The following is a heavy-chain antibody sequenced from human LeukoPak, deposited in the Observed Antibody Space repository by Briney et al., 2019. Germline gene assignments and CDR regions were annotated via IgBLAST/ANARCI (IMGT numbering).Heavy chain of an antibody. D-gene: IGHD3-3*01. CDR1: GGSISSSSYY. CDR2: IYYSGST. Sequence: SETLSLTCTVSGGSISSSSYYWGWIRQPPGKGLEWIGSIYYSGSTYYNPSLKSRVTISVDTSKNQFPLKLSSVTAADTAVYYCARLGFTIFGVVPTPRFDPWGQGTLVTVSS. V-gene: IGHV4-39*01. J-gene: IGHJ5*02. CDR3: ARLGFTIFGVVPTPRFDP.